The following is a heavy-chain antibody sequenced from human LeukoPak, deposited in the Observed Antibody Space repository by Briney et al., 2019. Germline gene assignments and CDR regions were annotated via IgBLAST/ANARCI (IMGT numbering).Heavy chain of an antibody. V-gene: IGHV3-23*01. CDR3: AKSRIAATDNAFDM. J-gene: IGHJ3*02. CDR1: GFTFSKYG. Sequence: GGSLRLSCAASGFTFSKYGMTWVRQAPGEGLEWVSGISSGGGATNYADSVKGRFTISRNNSKNTLFLQMSSLMAEDTAIYFCAKSRIAATDNAFDMWGQGKMVT. D-gene: IGHD6-13*01. CDR2: ISSGGGAT.